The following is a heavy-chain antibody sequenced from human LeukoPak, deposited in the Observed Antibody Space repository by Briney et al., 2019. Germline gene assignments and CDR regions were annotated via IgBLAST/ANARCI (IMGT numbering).Heavy chain of an antibody. V-gene: IGHV1-8*02. CDR3: ARGLTGYSGYDYRFDP. CDR1: GYTFTGYY. J-gene: IGHJ5*02. Sequence: ASVKVSCKASGYTFTGYYMHWVRQAPGQGLEWMGWMNPNSGNTGYAQKFQGRVTMTRNTSISTAYMELSSLRSEDTAVYYCARGLTGYSGYDYRFDPWGQGTLVTVSS. CDR2: MNPNSGNT. D-gene: IGHD5-12*01.